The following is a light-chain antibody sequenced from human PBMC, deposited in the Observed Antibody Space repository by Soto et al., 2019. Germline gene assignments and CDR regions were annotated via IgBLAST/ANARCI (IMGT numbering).Light chain of an antibody. CDR2: DAS. Sequence: EIVLARSPATLSLSPGARSTLSCRASQSIRNYLAWYQQNPGQAPSLLIYDASNRATGIPPRFSGSGSGTDFILTSRSLEPEESGVYYCQQRNDWVTFGGGTKVDIK. CDR1: QSIRNY. CDR3: QQRNDWVT. V-gene: IGKV3-11*01. J-gene: IGKJ4*01.